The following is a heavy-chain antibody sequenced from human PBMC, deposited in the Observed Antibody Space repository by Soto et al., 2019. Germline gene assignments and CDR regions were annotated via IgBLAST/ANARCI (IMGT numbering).Heavy chain of an antibody. CDR1: GFRFSGYG. CDR3: VTDIGGGSWYALAY. CDR2: IWYDGSKT. J-gene: IGHJ4*02. D-gene: IGHD3-10*01. Sequence: QVHLVESGGGVVQPGTSLRLACAASGFRFSGYGMQWVRQTPGKGLEWVGVIWYDGSKTFYADSVKGRFTISSDNSNNNVFMQMDSLRAEDTAGYHCVTDIGGGSWYALAYWGPGSLVTVSS. V-gene: IGHV3-33*03.